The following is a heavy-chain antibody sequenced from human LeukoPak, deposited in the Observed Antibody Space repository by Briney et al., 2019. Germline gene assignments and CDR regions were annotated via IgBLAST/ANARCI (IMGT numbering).Heavy chain of an antibody. Sequence: PGGSLRLSCAASGFTFSSYGMHWVRQAPGKGQEWVADIWFDGKNEHFADSVKGRFTISRDNSKNTMYLQINSPRAEDTAVYYCARDRHCANGVCHSPPGMDVWGQGTTVTVSS. CDR2: IWFDGKNE. D-gene: IGHD2-8*01. J-gene: IGHJ6*02. CDR1: GFTFSSYG. V-gene: IGHV3-33*01. CDR3: ARDRHCANGVCHSPPGMDV.